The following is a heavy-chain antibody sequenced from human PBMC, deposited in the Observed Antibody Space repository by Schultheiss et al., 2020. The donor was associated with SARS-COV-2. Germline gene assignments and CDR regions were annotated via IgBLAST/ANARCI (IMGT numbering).Heavy chain of an antibody. CDR1: ALNFDTST. Sequence: GGSLRLSCVASALNFDTSTMTWVRQAPGKGLEWVASISSTSSYIYYADSVKGRFTISRDNARNSMYLQMNSLRAEDAAVYYCASSGPIAACDWWGQGTLVTVSS. CDR3: ASSGPIAACDW. V-gene: IGHV3-21*06. J-gene: IGHJ4*02. CDR2: ISSTSSYI. D-gene: IGHD3-9*01.